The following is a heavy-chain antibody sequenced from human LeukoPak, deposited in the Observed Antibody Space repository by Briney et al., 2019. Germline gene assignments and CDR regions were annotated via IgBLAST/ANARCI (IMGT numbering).Heavy chain of an antibody. J-gene: IGHJ4*02. CDR3: ARADSSGWYHDY. V-gene: IGHV1-69*05. D-gene: IGHD6-19*01. Sequence: PSVKVSCKASGGTFSSYAISWVRQAPGQGLEWMGGIIPIFGTANYAQKFQGRVTITTDESTSTAYMELSSLRSEDTAVYYCARADSSGWYHDYWGQGTLVTVSS. CDR2: IIPIFGTA. CDR1: GGTFSSYA.